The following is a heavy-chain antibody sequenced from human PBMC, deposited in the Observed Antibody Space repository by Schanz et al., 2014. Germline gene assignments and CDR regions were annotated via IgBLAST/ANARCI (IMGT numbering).Heavy chain of an antibody. CDR3: ARANYRRKINFDY. CDR1: GFTFSSYS. Sequence: EVQLVESGGGLVKPGGSLRLSCAASGFTFSSYSMNWVRQAPGKGLEWVSSISSSSSYIYYADSVKGRFTISRDNAKNSLFLQMNRLRAEDTALYYCARANYRRKINFDYWGRGTLVTVSS. J-gene: IGHJ4*02. D-gene: IGHD3-10*01. V-gene: IGHV3-21*01. CDR2: ISSSSSYI.